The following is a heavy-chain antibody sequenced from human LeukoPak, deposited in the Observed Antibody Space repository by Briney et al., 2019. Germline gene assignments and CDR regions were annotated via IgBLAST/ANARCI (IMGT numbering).Heavy chain of an antibody. CDR3: ARPYYYDSRIDP. J-gene: IGHJ5*02. Sequence: SSQTLSLTCTVSGGSISSGDYYWSWIRHPPGKGLEWIAYMYYSGSTYYNPSLKSRVTMSADTSKNQLSLKLSSVTAADTAVYYCARPYYYDSRIDPWGQGILVTVSS. V-gene: IGHV4-30-4*01. CDR2: MYYSGST. D-gene: IGHD3-22*01. CDR1: GGSISSGDYY.